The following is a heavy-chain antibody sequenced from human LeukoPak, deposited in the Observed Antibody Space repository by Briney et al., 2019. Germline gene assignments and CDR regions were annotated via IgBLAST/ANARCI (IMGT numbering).Heavy chain of an antibody. CDR2: IYYSGST. CDR1: GGSISSYY. D-gene: IGHD2-15*01. CDR3: ASTYCSGGSCSTNFDY. V-gene: IGHV4-59*08. J-gene: IGHJ4*02. Sequence: SETLSLTCTVSGGSISSYYWSWIRQPPGKGLEWIGYIYYSGSTYYNPSLKSRVTISVDTSKNQFSLKLSSVTAADTAVYYCASTYCSGGSCSTNFDYWGQGTLVTVSS.